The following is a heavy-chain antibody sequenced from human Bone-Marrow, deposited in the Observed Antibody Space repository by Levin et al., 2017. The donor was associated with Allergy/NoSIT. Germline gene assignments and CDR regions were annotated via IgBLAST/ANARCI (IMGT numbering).Heavy chain of an antibody. Sequence: GESLKISCAASGFSFKNSGMLWVRQAPGKGLEWVAVIWFDGNKKYYADSVKGRFTISRDNAKNSLYLQMNSLRAEDTAVYFCARVPAWGDYVVSNDYWGQGTLVTVSS. CDR1: GFSFKNSG. J-gene: IGHJ4*02. CDR2: IWFDGNKK. D-gene: IGHD4-17*01. CDR3: ARVPAWGDYVVSNDY. V-gene: IGHV3-33*01.